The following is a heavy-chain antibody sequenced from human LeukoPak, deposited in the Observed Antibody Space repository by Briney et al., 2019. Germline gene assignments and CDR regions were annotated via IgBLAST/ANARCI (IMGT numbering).Heavy chain of an antibody. CDR1: RFSFSTYP. J-gene: IGHJ4*02. CDR3: AMYGSGSYYKYYFDY. CDR2: ISYDGSNK. Sequence: GGSLRLSCAASRFSFSTYPMGWVRRAPGKGLEWVAVISYDGSNKYYADSVKGRFTISRDNSKNTLYLQMNSLRAEDTAVYYCAMYGSGSYYKYYFDYWGQGTLVTVSS. V-gene: IGHV3-30-3*01. D-gene: IGHD3-10*01.